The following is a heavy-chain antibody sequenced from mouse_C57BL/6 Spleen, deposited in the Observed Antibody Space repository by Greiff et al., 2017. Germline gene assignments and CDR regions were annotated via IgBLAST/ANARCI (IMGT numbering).Heavy chain of an antibody. J-gene: IGHJ4*01. D-gene: IGHD2-3*01. CDR2: IWSGGST. CDR1: GFSLTSYG. V-gene: IGHV2-2*01. Sequence: VQLKESGPGLVQPSQSLSITCTVSGFSLTSYGVHWVRQSPGKGLEWLGVIWSGGSTDYNAAFISRLSISKDNSKSQVFFKMNSLQADDTAIYYCARRDDGYYYYAMYYWGQGTSVTVSS. CDR3: ARRDDGYYYYAMYY.